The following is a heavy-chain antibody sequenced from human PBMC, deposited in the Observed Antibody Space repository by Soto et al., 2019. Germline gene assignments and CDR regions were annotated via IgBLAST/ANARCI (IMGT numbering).Heavy chain of an antibody. J-gene: IGHJ4*02. CDR3: ARGGQWDFLSDY. D-gene: IGHD1-26*01. Sequence: GSLRLSCAASGFTFSSYAMSWVRQAPGKGLEWVSAISGSGGSTYYADSVKGRFTLTTDTSTSTAYMELRSLRSDDTAVYFCARGGQWDFLSDYWGQGTLVTVSS. CDR2: ISGSGGST. CDR1: GFTFSSYA. V-gene: IGHV3-23*01.